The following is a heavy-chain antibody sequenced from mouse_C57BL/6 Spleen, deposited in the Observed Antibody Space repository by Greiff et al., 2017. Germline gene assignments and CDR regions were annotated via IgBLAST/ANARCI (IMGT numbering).Heavy chain of an antibody. CDR2: IWAGGGT. D-gene: IGHD2-5*01. CDR1: GFPLPGYP. CDR3: ARAYSNYNAMDY. Sequence: QVQLKESGPALVAPSQTLSITCPASGFPLPGYPISWVRQPPGKGLEGLGVIWAGGGTNYNSALKSRLSISKDNSKSQVFLKMNSLQTDDTARYYCARAYSNYNAMDYWGQGTSVTVSS. V-gene: IGHV2-9-1*01. J-gene: IGHJ4*01.